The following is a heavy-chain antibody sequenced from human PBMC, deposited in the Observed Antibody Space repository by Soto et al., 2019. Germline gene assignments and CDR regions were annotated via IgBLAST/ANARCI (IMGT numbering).Heavy chain of an antibody. Sequence: SETLSLTCTVSGGSISSGEYYWSWIRQPPGKGLEWIGYVYYSGSTYYNPSLKSRVTISVDTSKNQFSLKLSSVTAADTAVYYCARQFSVYGDYGRYFDFWGQGTLVTVSS. CDR3: ARQFSVYGDYGRYFDF. CDR2: VYYSGST. CDR1: GGSISSGEYY. J-gene: IGHJ4*02. D-gene: IGHD4-17*01. V-gene: IGHV4-30-4*01.